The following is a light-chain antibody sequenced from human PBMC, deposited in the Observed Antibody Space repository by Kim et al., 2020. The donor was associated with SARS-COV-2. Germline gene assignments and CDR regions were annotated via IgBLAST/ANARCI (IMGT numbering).Light chain of an antibody. CDR2: LGS. Sequence: DIVMTQSPLSLPVTPGEPASISCRSSQSLLHSNGYNYLDWYLQKPGQSPQLLIYLGSNRASGVPDRFSGSGSGTDFTLKISRVEAEDLGVYYCMQALQTPTFGQGTKVDIK. CDR1: QSLLHSNGYNY. J-gene: IGKJ1*01. V-gene: IGKV2-28*01. CDR3: MQALQTPT.